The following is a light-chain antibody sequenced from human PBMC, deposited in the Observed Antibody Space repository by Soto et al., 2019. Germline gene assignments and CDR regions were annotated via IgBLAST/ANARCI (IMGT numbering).Light chain of an antibody. CDR2: GNS. CDR3: QSYDNSLSGYV. V-gene: IGLV1-40*01. CDR1: SSNIGAGYD. J-gene: IGLJ1*01. Sequence: SVLTQLPSVSGAPGQRVTISCTGSSSNIGAGYDVHWYQQLPGTAPKLLIYGNSNRPSGVPDRISGSKSGTSASLAITGLQAEDEADYYCQSYDNSLSGYVFGTGTKLTVL.